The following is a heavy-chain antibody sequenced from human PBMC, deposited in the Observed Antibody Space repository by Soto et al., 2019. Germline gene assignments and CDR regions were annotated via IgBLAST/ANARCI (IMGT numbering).Heavy chain of an antibody. Sequence: EVQLLESGGGLVQPGGSLRLSCAASGFTFSSYAMSWVRQAPGKGLEWVSAISGSGGSTYYADSVKGRFTISRDNSKNTLYLEINSLRAEDKAVYYCAKDLSGGYYYGSGSYYVYGIDVWGQGTTVTVSS. CDR2: ISGSGGST. V-gene: IGHV3-23*01. J-gene: IGHJ6*02. CDR1: GFTFSSYA. D-gene: IGHD3-10*01. CDR3: AKDLSGGYYYGSGSYYVYGIDV.